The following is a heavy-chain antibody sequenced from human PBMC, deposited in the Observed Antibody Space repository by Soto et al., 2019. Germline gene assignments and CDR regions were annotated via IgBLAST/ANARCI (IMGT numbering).Heavy chain of an antibody. Sequence: GWSLRLSCASSVFSFISYWMSWVRQSPGKGPEWVANMKEDGGGQHYVDSVKGRFTISRDNTENSLFLQMNNLRAEDSAIYYCAITTATVSYWFDPWGPGTQVTVSS. CDR3: AITTATVSYWFDP. V-gene: IGHV3-7*03. CDR1: VFSFISYW. J-gene: IGHJ5*02. CDR2: MKEDGGGQ. D-gene: IGHD4-4*01.